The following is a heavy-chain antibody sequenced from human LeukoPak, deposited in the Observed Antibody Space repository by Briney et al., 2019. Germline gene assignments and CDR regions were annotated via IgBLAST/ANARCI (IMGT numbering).Heavy chain of an antibody. V-gene: IGHV4-31*03. CDR2: IYYSGST. Sequence: SETLSLTCTVSGGSISSGGYYWSWIRQHPGKGLEWTGYIYYSGSTYYNPSLKSRVTISVDTSKNQFSLKLSSVTAADTAVYYCARVFEGVFDYYDSSGYIRYFDYWGQGTLVTVSS. D-gene: IGHD3-22*01. CDR3: ARVFEGVFDYYDSSGYIRYFDY. CDR1: GGSISSGGYY. J-gene: IGHJ4*02.